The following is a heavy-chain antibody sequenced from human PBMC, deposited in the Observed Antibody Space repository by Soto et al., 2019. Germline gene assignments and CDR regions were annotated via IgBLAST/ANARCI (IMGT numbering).Heavy chain of an antibody. CDR2: ISFDGKNR. J-gene: IGHJ4*02. CDR1: GFIFSNYG. Sequence: QVQLVESGGGVVQPGKSLRLSCAASGFIFSNYGMHWVRQAPGKGLEWVALISFDGKNRNYADSVKGRFTIYRDNPKNTMYLEMNSLRPEDTAFYHCAKRGWVVGGSEHPFFEYWGQGTLVTVSS. CDR3: AKRGWVVGGSEHPFFEY. V-gene: IGHV3-30*18. D-gene: IGHD2-15*01.